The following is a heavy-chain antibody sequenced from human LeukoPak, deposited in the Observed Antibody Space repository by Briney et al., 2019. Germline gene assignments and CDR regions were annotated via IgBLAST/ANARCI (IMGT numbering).Heavy chain of an antibody. Sequence: SETLSLTCAVYGGSFSGYYWSWIRQPPGKGLEWIGYIYHSGSTYYNPSLKSRVTISVDRSKNQFSLKLSSVTAADTAVYYCARGGDFWSGYGFDYWGQGTLVTVSS. CDR2: IYHSGST. CDR3: ARGGDFWSGYGFDY. CDR1: GGSFSGYY. V-gene: IGHV4-34*01. J-gene: IGHJ4*02. D-gene: IGHD3-3*01.